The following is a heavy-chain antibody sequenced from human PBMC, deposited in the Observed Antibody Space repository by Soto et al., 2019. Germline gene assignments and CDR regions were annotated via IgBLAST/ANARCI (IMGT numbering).Heavy chain of an antibody. CDR2: IYPGDSET. D-gene: IGHD6-6*01. Sequence: GESLKISCKGSGYSFTSYWIGWVRQMPGKGLEWMGIIYPGDSETRYSPSFQGQVTISADKSISTAYLQWSSLKASDTAMYYCARHRARSIVARPVPVDLWFDPWGQGTLVTVSS. J-gene: IGHJ5*02. CDR3: ARHRARSIVARPVPVDLWFDP. V-gene: IGHV5-51*01. CDR1: GYSFTSYW.